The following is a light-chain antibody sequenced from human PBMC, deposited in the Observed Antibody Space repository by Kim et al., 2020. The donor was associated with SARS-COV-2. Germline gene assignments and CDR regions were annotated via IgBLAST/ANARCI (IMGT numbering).Light chain of an antibody. CDR1: IVGNQN. CDR3: QVWGSNTYV. Sequence: SYELAQPLSVSVALGQTARVTCGGNIVGNQNVHWYQQKPGQAPVLVIYRDRNRPSGIPERFSASNSGDTATLIISRAQAGDEADYYFQVWGSNTYVFGTGTKVTVL. CDR2: RDR. J-gene: IGLJ1*01. V-gene: IGLV3-9*01.